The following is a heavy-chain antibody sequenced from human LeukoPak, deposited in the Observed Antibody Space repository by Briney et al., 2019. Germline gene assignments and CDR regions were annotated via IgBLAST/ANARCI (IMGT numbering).Heavy chain of an antibody. Sequence: ASVKVSCKASGYTFTGYYMHWVRQAPGQGLEWMGWISAYNGNTNYAQKLQGRVTMTTDTSTSTAYMELRSLRSDDTAVYYCATTHYDSSETDAFDIWGQGTMVTVSS. CDR1: GYTFTGYY. J-gene: IGHJ3*02. V-gene: IGHV1-18*04. CDR2: ISAYNGNT. D-gene: IGHD3-22*01. CDR3: ATTHYDSSETDAFDI.